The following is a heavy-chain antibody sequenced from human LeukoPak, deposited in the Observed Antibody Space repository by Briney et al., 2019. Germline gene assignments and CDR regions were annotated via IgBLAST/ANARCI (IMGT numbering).Heavy chain of an antibody. Sequence: GGSLRLSCAASEFTFSSSAMSWVRQAPGKGLEWVSAISNNGGYTYYADSVRGRFTISRDNSKSTLCLQMNSLRAEDTAVYYCAKQLGYCSDGSCYFPYWGQGTLVTVSS. V-gene: IGHV3-23*01. CDR2: ISNNGGYT. CDR1: EFTFSSSA. CDR3: AKQLGYCSDGSCYFPY. J-gene: IGHJ4*02. D-gene: IGHD2-15*01.